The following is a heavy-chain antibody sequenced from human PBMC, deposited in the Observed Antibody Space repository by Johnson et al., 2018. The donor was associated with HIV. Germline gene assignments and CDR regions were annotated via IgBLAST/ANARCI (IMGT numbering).Heavy chain of an antibody. CDR1: GFTFSNYA. CDR3: AAVGRTTATAQSAFHM. CDR2: ISYDGKHK. J-gene: IGHJ3*02. V-gene: IGHV3-30*04. D-gene: IGHD1-1*01. Sequence: QVQVVESGGGVVQPGRSLRLSCVGSGFTFSNYALHCVRQAPGKGLEWVALISYDGKHKNYADSVKGRCTISRDNSKNTLFLQMNSLRPGDTAVYYCAAVGRTTATAQSAFHMWGQGTLVTVSS.